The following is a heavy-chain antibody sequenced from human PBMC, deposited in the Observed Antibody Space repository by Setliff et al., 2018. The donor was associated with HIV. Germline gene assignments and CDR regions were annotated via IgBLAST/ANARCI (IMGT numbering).Heavy chain of an antibody. J-gene: IGHJ4*02. CDR1: GGSISGAYDY. CDR2: MYTSGST. CDR3: ARVALAGMSARPFYFDY. V-gene: IGHV4-61*09. Sequence: SETLSLTCTVSGGSISGAYDYWTWIRQPAGKGLEWIGHMYTSGSTNYNPSLRSRLTISVDTSKNQFSLKLNSVTAADTAVYFCARVALAGMSARPFYFDYWGQGALVTVSS. D-gene: IGHD6-6*01.